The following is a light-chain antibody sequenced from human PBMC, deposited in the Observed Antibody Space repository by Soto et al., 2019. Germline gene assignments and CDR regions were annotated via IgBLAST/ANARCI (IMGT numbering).Light chain of an antibody. CDR3: AVWDDSLDGWV. CDR2: NNN. CDR1: SSNIGSHV. J-gene: IGLJ3*02. V-gene: IGLV1-44*01. Sequence: QSVLTQPPSASGTPGQRVTISCSGSSSNIGSHVVYWYQQLAGTAPKLLMYNNNQRPSGVPDRLSGSKSGTSASLVISGIQSEDEADYYCAVWDDSLDGWVFGGGTKLTVL.